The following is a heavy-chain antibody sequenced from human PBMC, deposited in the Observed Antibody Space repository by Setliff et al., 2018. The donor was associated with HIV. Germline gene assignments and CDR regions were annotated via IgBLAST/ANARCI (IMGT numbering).Heavy chain of an antibody. CDR1: GGSINSYC. J-gene: IGHJ5*02. V-gene: IGHV4-59*08. D-gene: IGHD3-10*01. CDR2: IFYSGTT. CDR3: ARHRRDYYGSGGYSA. Sequence: SETLSLTCTVSGGSINSYCWSWIRQPPGKGLEWIGDIFYSGTTSYNPSLKSRVTISVDTSKNQFSLKLGSGTAADTAVYYCARHRRDYYGSGGYSAWGQGTLVTVSS.